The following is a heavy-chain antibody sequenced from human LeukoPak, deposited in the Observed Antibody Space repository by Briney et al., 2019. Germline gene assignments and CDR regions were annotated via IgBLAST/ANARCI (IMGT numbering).Heavy chain of an antibody. V-gene: IGHV3-7*01. CDR2: IKQDGSEM. Sequence: GGTLRLSCAASGFTFRSYWMDWVRQAPGKGLEWVANIKQDGSEMYYVDSVKGRFTISRDNAKNSLYLQMNSLRAEDTAVYYCARDYTGGWNDYWGQGTLVTVSS. D-gene: IGHD7-27*01. J-gene: IGHJ4*02. CDR1: GFTFRSYW. CDR3: ARDYTGGWNDY.